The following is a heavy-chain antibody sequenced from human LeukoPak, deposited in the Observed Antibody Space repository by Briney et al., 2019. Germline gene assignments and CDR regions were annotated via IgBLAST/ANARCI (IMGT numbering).Heavy chain of an antibody. Sequence: GGSLRLSCAASGFTFSSYSMNWVRQAPGKGLEWVSSISSSSSYIYYADSVEGRFTISRDNAKNSLYLQMNSLRAEDTAVYYCARDVGTGDYYYYMDVWGKGTTVTVSS. D-gene: IGHD7-27*01. CDR2: ISSSSSYI. J-gene: IGHJ6*03. V-gene: IGHV3-21*01. CDR3: ARDVGTGDYYYYMDV. CDR1: GFTFSSYS.